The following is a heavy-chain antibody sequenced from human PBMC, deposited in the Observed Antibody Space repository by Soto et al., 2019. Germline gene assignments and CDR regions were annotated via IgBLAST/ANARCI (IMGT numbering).Heavy chain of an antibody. V-gene: IGHV1-69*13. CDR1: GGTFSSYA. Sequence: GASVKVSCKASGGTFSSYAISWVRQAPGQGLEWMGGIIPIFGTANYAQKFQGRVTITADESTSTAYMELSSLRSEDTAVYYCARKSTIFGAPIYYYGMDVWGQGTTVTFSS. CDR3: ARKSTIFGAPIYYYGMDV. D-gene: IGHD3-3*01. J-gene: IGHJ6*02. CDR2: IIPIFGTA.